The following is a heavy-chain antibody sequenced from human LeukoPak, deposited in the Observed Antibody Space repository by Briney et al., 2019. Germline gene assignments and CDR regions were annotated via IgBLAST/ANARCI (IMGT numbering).Heavy chain of an antibody. V-gene: IGHV3-48*03. D-gene: IGHD4-17*01. Sequence: PGGSLRLSCAASGFTFSSYEMNWVRQAPGKGLEWVSYISSSGSTIYYADSVKGRFTISRDNAKNSLYLQMNSLGAEDTAVYYCARESIDYGDYERFDYWGQGTLVTVSS. J-gene: IGHJ4*02. CDR1: GFTFSSYE. CDR2: ISSSGSTI. CDR3: ARESIDYGDYERFDY.